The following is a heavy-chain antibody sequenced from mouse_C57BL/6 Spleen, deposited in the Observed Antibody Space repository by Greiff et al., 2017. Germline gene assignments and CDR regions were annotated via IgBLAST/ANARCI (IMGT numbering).Heavy chain of an antibody. D-gene: IGHD1-1*01. V-gene: IGHV2-5*01. CDR1: GFSLTSYG. CDR2: IWRGGST. J-gene: IGHJ3*01. Sequence: VQLQQSGPGLVQPSQCLSITCTVSGFSLTSYGVHWVRQSPGKGLEWLGVIWRGGSTDYNAAFMSRLSITKDNSKSQVFFKMNSLQADDTAIYYCAINYYGSSYGVAYWGQGTLVTVSA. CDR3: AINYYGSSYGVAY.